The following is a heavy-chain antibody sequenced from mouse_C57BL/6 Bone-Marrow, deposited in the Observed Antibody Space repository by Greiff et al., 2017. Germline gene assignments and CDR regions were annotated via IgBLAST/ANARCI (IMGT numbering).Heavy chain of an antibody. CDR2: FDPANGNT. J-gene: IGHJ2*01. D-gene: IGHD2-12*01. CDR1: GFNIKNTY. Sequence: EVKLLESVAELVRPGASVKLSCTASGFNIKNTYMHWVKQRPEQGLEWFGRFDPANGNTKYAPKFQGKATITADTSSNTDYLQISSPTSEDTAIYYCALIYYSFDYGGQGTTLTVSS. V-gene: IGHV14-3*01. CDR3: ALIYYSFDY.